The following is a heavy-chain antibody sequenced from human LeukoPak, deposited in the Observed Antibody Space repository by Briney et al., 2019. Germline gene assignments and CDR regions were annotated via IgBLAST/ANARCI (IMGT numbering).Heavy chain of an antibody. CDR1: GGSISSYY. CDR2: IYYSGST. D-gene: IGHD3-22*01. V-gene: IGHV4-59*01. J-gene: IGHJ4*02. Sequence: SETLSLTCTVSGGSISSYYWSWIRQPPGKGLEWIGYIYYSGSTNYNPSLKSRVTISVDTSKNQFSLKLSSVTAADTAVYYCARGSSGSYLYFDYWGQGTLVTVSS. CDR3: ARGSSGSYLYFDY.